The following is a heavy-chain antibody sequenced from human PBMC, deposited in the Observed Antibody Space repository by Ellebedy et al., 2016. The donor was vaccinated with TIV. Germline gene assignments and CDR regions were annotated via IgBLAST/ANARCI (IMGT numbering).Heavy chain of an antibody. Sequence: GESLKISCAASGFPFSSFWMSWVRQAPGKGLEWVANTKEDGSEKYYVDSVRGRFTIARDNAKNSLYLQMNSQRAEDTAVYYCARDRGYDTFDYWGQGILVTVSS. J-gene: IGHJ4*02. CDR1: GFPFSSFW. D-gene: IGHD5-12*01. CDR3: ARDRGYDTFDY. CDR2: TKEDGSEK. V-gene: IGHV3-7*01.